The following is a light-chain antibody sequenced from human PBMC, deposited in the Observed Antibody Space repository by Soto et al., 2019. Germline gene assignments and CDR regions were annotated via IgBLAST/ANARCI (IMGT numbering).Light chain of an antibody. J-gene: IGKJ2*01. V-gene: IGKV1-5*01. Sequence: DIQMTQSPPTLSASVGDRVTITCRASQSISSWLAWYQQQPGKAPKLLIYDASTLESGVPSRFSGSGSGTEFTLTISSLQPDDFATYYCQQYNKYLMYTFGQGTKLEIK. CDR2: DAS. CDR1: QSISSW. CDR3: QQYNKYLMYT.